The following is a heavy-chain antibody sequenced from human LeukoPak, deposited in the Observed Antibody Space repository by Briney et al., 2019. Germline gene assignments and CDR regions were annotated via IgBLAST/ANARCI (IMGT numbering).Heavy chain of an antibody. D-gene: IGHD6-13*01. V-gene: IGHV4-4*07. J-gene: IGHJ5*02. Sequence: PSETLSLTCTVSGGSISSYYWSWIRQPAGKGLEWIGRIYTSGSTNYNPSLKSRVTMSVDTSKNQFSLKLSSVTAADTAVYYCARAGLYSSSSVQGDWFDPWGQGTLVTVSS. CDR1: GGSISSYY. CDR2: IYTSGST. CDR3: ARAGLYSSSSVQGDWFDP.